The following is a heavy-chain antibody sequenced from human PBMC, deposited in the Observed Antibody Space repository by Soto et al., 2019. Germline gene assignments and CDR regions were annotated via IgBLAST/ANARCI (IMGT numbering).Heavy chain of an antibody. CDR1: GYSISSGYY. J-gene: IGHJ2*01. D-gene: IGHD3-3*01. CDR2: IDHSGST. CDR3: ARSGYPPNYRFDL. Sequence: PSETLSLTCDVSGYSISSGYYWGCMRQPPGKGLEWIGSIDHSGSTYYSPSLKSRVTISVDTSKNQFSLKLNSVTAADTAVYYCARSGYPPNYRFDLCGGGTLFTVSS. V-gene: IGHV4-38-2*01.